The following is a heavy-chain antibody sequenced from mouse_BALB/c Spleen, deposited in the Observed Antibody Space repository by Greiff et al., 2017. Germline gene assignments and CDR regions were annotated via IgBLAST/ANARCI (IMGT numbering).Heavy chain of an antibody. Sequence: QVQLKESGAELVRPGTSVKISCKASGYTFTNYWLGWVKQRPGHGLEWIGDIYPGGGYTNYNEKFKGKATLTADTSSSTAYMQLSSLTSEDSAVYFCARSGDGYPFDYWGQGTTLTVSS. V-gene: IGHV1-63*02. D-gene: IGHD2-3*01. CDR1: GYTFTNYW. CDR3: ARSGDGYPFDY. CDR2: IYPGGGYT. J-gene: IGHJ2*01.